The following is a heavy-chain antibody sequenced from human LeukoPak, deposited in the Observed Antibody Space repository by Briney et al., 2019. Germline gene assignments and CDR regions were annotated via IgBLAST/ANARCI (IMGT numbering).Heavy chain of an antibody. Sequence: PGGSLRLSCAASGFTFSHYAMSWVRQAPGKGLEWVSSIGGSGGATYYADSVQGRFTISRDNAKNSLYLQMNSLRAEDTAVYYCAREGVVLMVYGFDIWGQGTMVTASS. V-gene: IGHV3-23*01. CDR1: GFTFSHYA. D-gene: IGHD2-8*01. CDR3: AREGVVLMVYGFDI. J-gene: IGHJ3*02. CDR2: IGGSGGAT.